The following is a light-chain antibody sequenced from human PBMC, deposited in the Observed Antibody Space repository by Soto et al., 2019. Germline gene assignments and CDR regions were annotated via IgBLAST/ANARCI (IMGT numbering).Light chain of an antibody. CDR1: QVSSSA. Sequence: IALSLSPASLSTSLGDRVPIACRTRQVSSSALAWYQQKPGKAPRLLIYDASSLESGIPSRFSGSGSGTDFTLTISSLQPEDFATYYCQQFNNYPITFGQGTRLEIK. CDR2: DAS. V-gene: IGKV1D-13*01. CDR3: QQFNNYPIT. J-gene: IGKJ5*01.